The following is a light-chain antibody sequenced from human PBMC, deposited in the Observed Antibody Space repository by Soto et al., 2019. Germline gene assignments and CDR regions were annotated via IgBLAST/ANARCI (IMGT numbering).Light chain of an antibody. CDR1: SSNIGAGYD. V-gene: IGLV1-40*01. CDR3: QSYDSRLSGSV. J-gene: IGLJ3*02. Sequence: QSVLTQPPSVSVAPGQRVTISCTGSSSNIGAGYDVHWYQQLPGTAPKLLIYGNSNRPSGVPDRFSGSKSGTSASLAITGLQAEDEADYYCQSYDSRLSGSVCGGGTKLTVL. CDR2: GNS.